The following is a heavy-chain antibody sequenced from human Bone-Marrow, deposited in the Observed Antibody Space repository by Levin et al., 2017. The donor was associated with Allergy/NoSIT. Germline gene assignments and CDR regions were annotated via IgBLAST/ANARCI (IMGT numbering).Heavy chain of an antibody. J-gene: IGHJ4*02. D-gene: IGHD3/OR15-3a*01. CDR1: GFRFSDYY. V-gene: IGHV3-11*06. Sequence: NAGGSLRLSCAASGFRFSDYYMSWIRQVPGKGLEWVSYISVSGRETNYADSVKGRFTISRDNAMNSLSLQMNSLRVDDSAVYYWAREGFWTDWGQGTLVTVSS. CDR3: AREGFWTD. CDR2: ISVSGRET.